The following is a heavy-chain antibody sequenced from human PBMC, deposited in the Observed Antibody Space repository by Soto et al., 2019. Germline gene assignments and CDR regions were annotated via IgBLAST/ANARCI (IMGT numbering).Heavy chain of an antibody. CDR1: GFTFSSYE. CDR2: ISSSGTNI. D-gene: IGHD1-1*01. V-gene: IGHV3-48*03. CDR3: ARSQTTRGFDI. J-gene: IGHJ3*02. Sequence: DVQLAESGGGLVQPGGSLRLSCEASGFTFSSYEMNWVRQAPGKGLEWVSYISSSGTNIYYAASVRGRVTISRDNADNSLYLQMSSLTAEDTAVYYGARSQTTRGFDIWGQGTMVIVSS.